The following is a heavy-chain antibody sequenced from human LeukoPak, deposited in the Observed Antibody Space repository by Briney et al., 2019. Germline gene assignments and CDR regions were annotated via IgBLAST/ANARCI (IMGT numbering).Heavy chain of an antibody. Sequence: GGSLRLSCAASGFTFSSYGMSWVRQAPGKGLEWVSRINSDGSSTNYADSVKGRFTISRDNAKNTLYLQMNSLRAEDTALYYCARRGAVAGTGDYWGQGTLVAVSS. J-gene: IGHJ4*02. CDR1: GFTFSSYG. D-gene: IGHD6-19*01. CDR3: ARRGAVAGTGDY. CDR2: INSDGSST. V-gene: IGHV3-74*01.